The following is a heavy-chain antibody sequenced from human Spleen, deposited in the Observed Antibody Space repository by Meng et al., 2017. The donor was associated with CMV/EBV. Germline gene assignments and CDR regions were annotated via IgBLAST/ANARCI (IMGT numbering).Heavy chain of an antibody. V-gene: IGHV3-53*01. CDR3: AKADCSSTSCQFDY. Sequence: GESLKISCAASGFTVSSNYMSWVRQAPGKGLEWVSVIYSGGSTYYADSVKGRFTISRDNSKDTLYLQMNSLRAEDTALYYCAKADCSSTSCQFDYWGQGTLVTVSS. CDR1: GFTVSSNY. D-gene: IGHD2-2*01. J-gene: IGHJ4*02. CDR2: IYSGGST.